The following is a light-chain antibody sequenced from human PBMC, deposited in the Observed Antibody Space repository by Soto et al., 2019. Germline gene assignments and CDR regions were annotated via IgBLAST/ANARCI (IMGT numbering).Light chain of an antibody. Sequence: QSVLTQPASVSGSPGQSITISCTGTSSEVGGFNSVSWYQLRPGTAPKLILYDVVDLPSGVSYRFSGSKSGNTASLTISVLQAADEADYFCSSYTSTMTNVFGRGTKVTVL. CDR3: SSYTSTMTNV. CDR1: SSEVGGFNS. CDR2: DVV. V-gene: IGLV2-14*03. J-gene: IGLJ1*01.